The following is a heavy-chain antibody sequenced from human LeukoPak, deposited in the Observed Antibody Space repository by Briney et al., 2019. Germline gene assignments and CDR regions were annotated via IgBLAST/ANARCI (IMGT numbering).Heavy chain of an antibody. Sequence: PGGSLRLSCAASGFTFSTYALSWVRQAPGKGLEWVSSISGSGGSTYYADSVQGRFTISRDNYKNTLYLHLNSLRAEDTAVYYCAKGDGYNYDNWFDPWGQGTLVTVSS. CDR3: AKGDGYNYDNWFDP. CDR2: ISGSGGST. D-gene: IGHD5-24*01. J-gene: IGHJ5*02. CDR1: GFTFSTYA. V-gene: IGHV3-23*01.